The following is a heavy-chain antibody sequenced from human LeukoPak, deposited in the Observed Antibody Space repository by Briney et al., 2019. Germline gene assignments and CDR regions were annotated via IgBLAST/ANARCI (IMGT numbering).Heavy chain of an antibody. J-gene: IGHJ3*02. CDR1: RYTFTSYY. CDR2: INPSGGST. V-gene: IGHV1-46*01. CDR3: ARDLHGRWLVQNNAFDI. Sequence: GASVKVSCTASRYTFTSYYMHWVRQAPGQGLEWMGIINPSGGSTSYAQKFQGRVTMTRDTSTSTVYMELSSLRSEDTAVYYCARDLHGRWLVQNNAFDIWGQGTMVTVSS. D-gene: IGHD6-19*01.